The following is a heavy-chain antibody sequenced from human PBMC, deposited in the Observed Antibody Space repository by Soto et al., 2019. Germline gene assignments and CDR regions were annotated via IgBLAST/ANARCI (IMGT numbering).Heavy chain of an antibody. CDR2: ISPYSGNT. Sequence: QIQLVQSGAEVKKPGASVKVSCKTSGYTFTNYDIGWVRQAPGQGLEWMGWISPYSGNTNYAQKLQDRVTMTTDTSTRTADLDLRSLRSDDTAVYYCVRFASSGWYTGGYWGQGTLVTVSS. V-gene: IGHV1-18*01. J-gene: IGHJ4*02. CDR1: GYTFTNYD. D-gene: IGHD6-19*01. CDR3: VRFASSGWYTGGY.